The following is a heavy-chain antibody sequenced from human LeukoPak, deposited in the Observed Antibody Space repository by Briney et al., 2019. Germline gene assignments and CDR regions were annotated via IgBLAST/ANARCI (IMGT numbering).Heavy chain of an antibody. CDR1: GFTFSSYG. V-gene: IGHV3-30*02. CDR2: IRYDGSDT. Sequence: GGSLRLSCAASGFTFSSYGMHWVRQAPGKGLEWVTFIRYDGSDTYYADSVKGRFTVSRDDSKNTLFLQMNSLRGEDTAVYYCANNWNYDYWGQGTLVTVSS. D-gene: IGHD1-7*01. J-gene: IGHJ4*02. CDR3: ANNWNYDY.